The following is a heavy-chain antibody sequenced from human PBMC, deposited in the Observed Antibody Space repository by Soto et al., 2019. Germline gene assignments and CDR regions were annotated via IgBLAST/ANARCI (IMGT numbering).Heavy chain of an antibody. D-gene: IGHD2-15*01. CDR2: IIPIFGTA. CDR1: GGTFSSYA. Sequence: GASVKVSCKXSGGTFSSYAISWVRQAPGQGLEWMGGIIPIFGTANYAQKFQGRVTITADESTSTAYMELSSLRSEDTAVYYCARGPGYCSGGSCYYYGMDVWGHGTTVTVSS. CDR3: ARGPGYCSGGSCYYYGMDV. V-gene: IGHV1-69*13. J-gene: IGHJ6*02.